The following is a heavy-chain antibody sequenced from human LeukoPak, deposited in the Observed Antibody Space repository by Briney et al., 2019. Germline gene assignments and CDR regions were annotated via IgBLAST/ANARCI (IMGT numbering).Heavy chain of an antibody. CDR2: IYYSGNT. D-gene: IGHD3-10*01. V-gene: IGHV4-39*01. CDR1: GDSISNGNLY. Sequence: PSESLSLTCIVSGDSISNGNLYWGWIRQPPGKGLEWIGSIYYSGNTYYNASLKSRVSISVDTSKNQFSLRLTSVTAADTAVYYCARQTGSGLFILPGGQGKLVTVSS. J-gene: IGHJ4*02. CDR3: ARQTGSGLFILP.